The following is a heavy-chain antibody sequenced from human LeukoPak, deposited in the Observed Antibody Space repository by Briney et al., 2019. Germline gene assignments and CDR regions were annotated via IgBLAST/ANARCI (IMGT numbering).Heavy chain of an antibody. CDR2: IKHGGFT. V-gene: IGHV4-34*01. CDR1: GGSFSGFY. J-gene: IGHJ4*02. CDR3: ARGLGEGYPDY. Sequence: PSETLSLTCAVHGGSFSGFYWTWMRQPPGKELEWIGEIKHGGFTSYHPSLKSRVTMSEDTSNNQYSLKLTSVTAADTAVYYCARGLGEGYPDYWGQGTLVTVSS. D-gene: IGHD5-24*01.